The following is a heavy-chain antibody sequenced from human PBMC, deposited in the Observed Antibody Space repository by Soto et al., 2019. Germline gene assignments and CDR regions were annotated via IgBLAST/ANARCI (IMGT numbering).Heavy chain of an antibody. CDR3: ARQLAYCGGDCYPAGMDV. J-gene: IGHJ6*02. V-gene: IGHV1-3*01. Sequence: ASVKVSCKASGYTFTSYAMHWMRQAPGQRLEWMGWINAGNGNTKYSQKFQGRVTITRDTSRSIAYMELSRLRSDDTAVYYCARQLAYCGGDCYPAGMDVWGQGTTVTVSS. CDR1: GYTFTSYA. D-gene: IGHD2-21*02. CDR2: INAGNGNT.